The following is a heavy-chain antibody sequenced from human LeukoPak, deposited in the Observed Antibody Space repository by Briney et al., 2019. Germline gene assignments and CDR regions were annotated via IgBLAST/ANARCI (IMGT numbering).Heavy chain of an antibody. J-gene: IGHJ2*01. CDR1: GLTFSTNR. Sequence: PGGSLRLSCAASGLTFSTNRMSWVRQAPGKGLEWVSYIGSSGDTRYYADSVKGRFTISRDNAEKSLYLQMNSLRAEDTAIYYCARDLGPRYLDLWGRGTLVTVSS. V-gene: IGHV3-48*04. CDR2: IGSSGDTR. CDR3: ARDLGPRYLDL. D-gene: IGHD3-16*01.